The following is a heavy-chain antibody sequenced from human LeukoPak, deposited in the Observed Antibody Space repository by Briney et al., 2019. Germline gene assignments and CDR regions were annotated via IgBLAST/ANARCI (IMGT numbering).Heavy chain of an antibody. J-gene: IGHJ4*02. CDR2: ISGSGGST. D-gene: IGHD4-17*01. Sequence: GGSLRLSCATSGFTFSSYGMSWVRQAPGKGLDWVSSISGSGGSTYYADSVKGRFTISRDNSKNTLYLQMNSLRAEDTAVYYCAKDTTQGGNTGDSIDYWGQGTLVTVSS. CDR3: AKDTTQGGNTGDSIDY. CDR1: GFTFSSYG. V-gene: IGHV3-23*01.